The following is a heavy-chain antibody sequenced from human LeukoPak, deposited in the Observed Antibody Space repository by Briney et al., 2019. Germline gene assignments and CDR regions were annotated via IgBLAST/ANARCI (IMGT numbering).Heavy chain of an antibody. V-gene: IGHV3-23*01. CDR1: GFTFSSYA. CDR2: ISGSGGST. CDR3: ARTVGYGDYNWFDP. D-gene: IGHD4-17*01. Sequence: GGSLRLSCAASGFTFSSYAMSWVRQAPGKGLEWVSAISGSGGSTYYADSVKGRFTISRDNSKNTLFLQMNSLKAEDTAVYYCARTVGYGDYNWFDPWGQGTLVTVSS. J-gene: IGHJ5*02.